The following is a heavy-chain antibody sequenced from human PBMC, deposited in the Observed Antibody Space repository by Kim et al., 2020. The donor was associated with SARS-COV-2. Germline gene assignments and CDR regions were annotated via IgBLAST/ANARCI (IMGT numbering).Heavy chain of an antibody. V-gene: IGHV3-30*04. CDR1: GFTFSSYA. CDR2: ISYDGSNK. D-gene: IGHD3-10*01. CDR3: ARDEVAGRDYYGSGSYYNH. J-gene: IGHJ5*02. Sequence: GGSLRLSCAASGFTFSSYAMHWVRQAPGKGLEWVAVISYDGSNKYYADSVKGRFTISRDNSKNTLYLQRNSLRAEDTAVYYCARDEVAGRDYYGSGSYYNHWGQVTLVTVSS.